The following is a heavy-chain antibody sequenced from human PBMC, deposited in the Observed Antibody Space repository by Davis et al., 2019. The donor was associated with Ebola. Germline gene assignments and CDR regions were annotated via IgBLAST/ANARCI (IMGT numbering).Heavy chain of an antibody. CDR3: ARRPFLYCSSTSCYEIDY. CDR1: GGSISSSSYY. D-gene: IGHD2-2*01. Sequence: SETLSLTCTVSGGSISSSSYYWGWIRQPPGKGLEWIGSIYYSGSTYYNPSLKSRVTISVDTSKNQFSLKLSSVTAADTAVYYCARRPFLYCSSTSCYEIDYWGQGTLVTVSS. J-gene: IGHJ4*02. V-gene: IGHV4-39*01. CDR2: IYYSGST.